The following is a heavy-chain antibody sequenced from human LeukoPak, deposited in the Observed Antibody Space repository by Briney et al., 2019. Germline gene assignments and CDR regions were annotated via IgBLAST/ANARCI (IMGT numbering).Heavy chain of an antibody. CDR3: ARDVSWRIDY. D-gene: IGHD6-13*01. CDR1: GDNVSSNIAA. CDR2: AYYMSRWSY. V-gene: IGHV6-1*01. J-gene: IGHJ4*02. Sequence: QTLSLTCAISGDNVSSNIAAWNWIRQSPSRGLECLGGAYYMSRWSYDSALSVRSRIAINKNTSKNQFSLQLNSVTAEDTAVYYCARDVSWRIDYWGQGTLVTVSS.